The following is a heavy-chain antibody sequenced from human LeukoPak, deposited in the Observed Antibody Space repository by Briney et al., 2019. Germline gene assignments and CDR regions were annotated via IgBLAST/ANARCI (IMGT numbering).Heavy chain of an antibody. Sequence: GGSLRLSCVASGLGFRMHAMSWVRQAPGKGLEWVSALSSSGENTHYTDSVKGRFTVSRDISKSTLYLQITSLRAEDTAVYYCAKVSSSSFDSWGQGTLVTVSS. CDR2: LSSSGENT. CDR1: GLGFRMHA. CDR3: AKVSSSSFDS. J-gene: IGHJ4*02. D-gene: IGHD6-6*01. V-gene: IGHV3-23*01.